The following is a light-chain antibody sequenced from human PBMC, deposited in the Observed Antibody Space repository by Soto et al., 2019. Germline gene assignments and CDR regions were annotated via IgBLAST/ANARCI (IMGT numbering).Light chain of an antibody. Sequence: QSVLTQPPSVSAATGQKVTISCSGSSSNIGNNYVSWYQQLPGTAPKLLIYDNNKRPSGIPDRFSGSKSGTSATLGITGRQTGDEADYYGGTWESSLSAGVFGTGTKLTVL. V-gene: IGLV1-51*01. CDR3: GTWESSLSAGV. CDR1: SSNIGNNY. J-gene: IGLJ1*01. CDR2: DNN.